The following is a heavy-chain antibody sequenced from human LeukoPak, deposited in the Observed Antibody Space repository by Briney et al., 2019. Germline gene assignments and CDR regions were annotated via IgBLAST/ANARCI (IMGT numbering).Heavy chain of an antibody. Sequence: GGSLRLSCAASGFTFSSYDMHWVRQAPGEGLEWVAVISYDGSNKYYADSVKGRFTISRDNSKNTLYLQMNSLRAEDTAVYYCARDPAGIAAAVFDYWGQGTLVTVSS. J-gene: IGHJ4*02. D-gene: IGHD6-13*01. CDR2: ISYDGSNK. CDR1: GFTFSSYD. V-gene: IGHV3-30*04. CDR3: ARDPAGIAAAVFDY.